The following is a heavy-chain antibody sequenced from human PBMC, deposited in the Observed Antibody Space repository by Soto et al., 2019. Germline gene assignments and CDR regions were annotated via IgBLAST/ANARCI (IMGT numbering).Heavy chain of an antibody. CDR2: MNPNSGNT. Sequence: AASVKVSCKASGYTFTSYDINWVRQATGQGLEWMGWMNPNSGNTGYAQKFQGRVTMTRNTSISTAYMELSSLRSEDTAVYYCAREYIWGSYRYFDYWGQGTLVTVSS. V-gene: IGHV1-8*01. CDR3: AREYIWGSYRYFDY. J-gene: IGHJ4*02. CDR1: GYTFTSYD. D-gene: IGHD3-16*02.